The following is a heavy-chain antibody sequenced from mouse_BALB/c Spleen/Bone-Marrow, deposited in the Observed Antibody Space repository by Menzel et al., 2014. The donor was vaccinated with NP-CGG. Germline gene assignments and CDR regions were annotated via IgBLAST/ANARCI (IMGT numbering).Heavy chain of an antibody. Sequence: EVMLVESGPVLVKPGASVKISCKASGYSFTGYFMNWVMQSHGKSLEWIGRINPYNGDTFYNQKFKGKATLTVDKSSSTAHMELRSLASEDSAVYYCARGGLLRAMDYWGQGTSVTVSS. J-gene: IGHJ4*01. D-gene: IGHD2-3*01. CDR2: INPYNGDT. CDR1: GYSFTGYF. CDR3: ARGGLLRAMDY. V-gene: IGHV1-20*02.